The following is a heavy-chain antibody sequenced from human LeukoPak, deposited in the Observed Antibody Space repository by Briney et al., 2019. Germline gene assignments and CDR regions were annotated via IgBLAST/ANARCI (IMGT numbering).Heavy chain of an antibody. CDR2: IYYSGNA. V-gene: IGHV4-39*01. D-gene: IGHD4-17*01. Sequence: SETLSPTCTVSGGSISSSSYSWGWIRQPPGKGLEWIGSIYYSGNAYYNPSLKSRVTISVDTSKNQFSLKLSSVTAADPAVYYRARLDYGDYYPAFDYWGQGTLVTAST. J-gene: IGHJ4*02. CDR3: ARLDYGDYYPAFDY. CDR1: GGSISSSSYS.